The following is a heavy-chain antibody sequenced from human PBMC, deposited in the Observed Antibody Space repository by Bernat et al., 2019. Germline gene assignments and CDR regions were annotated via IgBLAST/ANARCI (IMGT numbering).Heavy chain of an antibody. D-gene: IGHD1-1*01. CDR1: GFSLSTSGMC. V-gene: IGHV4-30-2*01. Sequence: ESGPALVKPTQTLTLTYTFSGFSLSTSGMCVSWIRQPPGKALEWLGEINHSGSTNYNPSLKSRVTISVDTSKNQFSLKLSSVTAADTAVYYCARGQRRLSWFDPWGQGTLVTVSS. CDR3: ARGQRRLSWFDP. J-gene: IGHJ5*02. CDR2: INHSGST.